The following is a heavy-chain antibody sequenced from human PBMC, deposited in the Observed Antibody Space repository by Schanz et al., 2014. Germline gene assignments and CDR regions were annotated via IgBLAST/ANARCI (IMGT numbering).Heavy chain of an antibody. CDR2: IKQDGSEK. Sequence: VQLVQSGGGVVQPGGSLRLSCAASGFTFTSYSMHWVRQAPGRGLEWVANIKQDGSEKYYVDSVKGRFTISRDNAKNSLYLQMNSLTAEDTAVYYCARGVRIDYWGQGTLVTVSS. CDR3: ARGVRIDY. V-gene: IGHV3-7*01. CDR1: GFTFTSYS. D-gene: IGHD3-3*01. J-gene: IGHJ4*02.